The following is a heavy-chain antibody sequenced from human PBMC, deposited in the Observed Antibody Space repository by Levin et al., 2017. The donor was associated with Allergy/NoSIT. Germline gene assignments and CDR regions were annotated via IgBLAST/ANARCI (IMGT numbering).Heavy chain of an antibody. V-gene: IGHV3-21*01. CDR1: GFTFSSYS. D-gene: IGHD5-18*01. CDR3: ARSGGYSYGSAAFDI. CDR2: ISSSSSYI. J-gene: IGHJ3*02. Sequence: GGSLRLSCAASGFTFSSYSMNWVRQAPGKGLEWVSSISSSSSYIYYADSVKGRFTISRDNAKNSLYLQMNSLRAEDTAVYYCARSGGYSYGSAAFDIWGQGTMVTVSS.